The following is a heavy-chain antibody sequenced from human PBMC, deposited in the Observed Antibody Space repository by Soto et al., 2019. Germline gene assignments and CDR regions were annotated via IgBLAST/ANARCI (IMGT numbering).Heavy chain of an antibody. Sequence: ASVKVSCKVSGYTLTELSMHWVRQAPGKGLEWMGGFDPEDGETIYAQNFPGRVTVTEDTSTDTAYMEMSSRRSEDTAVYYCATVRGGPPYYYYGMDVWGQGTTVTVYS. CDR3: ATVRGGPPYYYYGMDV. V-gene: IGHV1-24*01. CDR2: FDPEDGET. D-gene: IGHD3-10*01. J-gene: IGHJ6*02. CDR1: GYTLTELS.